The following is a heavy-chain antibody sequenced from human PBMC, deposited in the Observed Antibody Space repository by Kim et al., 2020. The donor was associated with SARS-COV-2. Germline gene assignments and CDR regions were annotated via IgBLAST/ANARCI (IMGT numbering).Heavy chain of an antibody. CDR3: ARRGGITMVRLYYFDY. J-gene: IGHJ4*02. D-gene: IGHD3-10*01. Sequence: SLKSRVTRSVDPSKNQFSLKLSSVTAADTAVYYCARRGGITMVRLYYFDYWGQGTLVTVSS. V-gene: IGHV4-34*13.